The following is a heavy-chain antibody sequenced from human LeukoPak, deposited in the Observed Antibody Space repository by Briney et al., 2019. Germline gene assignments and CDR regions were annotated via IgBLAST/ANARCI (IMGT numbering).Heavy chain of an antibody. V-gene: IGHV4-39*01. CDR3: ASPPPWTGYYMSVSGGAFDI. CDR1: GFTFSSYA. D-gene: IGHD3/OR15-3a*01. Sequence: PGGSLRLSCAASGFTFSSYAMSWVRQAPGKGLEWIGSIYYSGSTYYNPSLKSRVTISVDTSKNQFSLKLGSVTAADTAVYYCASPPPWTGYYMSVSGGAFDIWGQGTMVTVSS. CDR2: IYYSGST. J-gene: IGHJ3*02.